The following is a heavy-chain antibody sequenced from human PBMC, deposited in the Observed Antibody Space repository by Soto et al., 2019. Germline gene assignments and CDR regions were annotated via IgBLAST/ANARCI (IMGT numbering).Heavy chain of an antibody. V-gene: IGHV3-23*01. CDR3: ATFTSGRPFDX. CDR2: IIVSGFST. CDR1: GFTFNTYA. J-gene: IGHJ3*02. Sequence: GALRLSWAASGFTFNTYAMSWVRQAPGQGLELVSAIIVSGFSTYYAASVKGRFSISSDSSKNTLFLQMNSLRADDTAVYLCATFTSGRPFDXWGQGTMVTVS. D-gene: IGHD3-10*01.